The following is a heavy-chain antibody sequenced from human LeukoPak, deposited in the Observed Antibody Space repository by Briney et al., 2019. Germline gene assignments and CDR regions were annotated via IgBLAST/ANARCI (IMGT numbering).Heavy chain of an antibody. V-gene: IGHV1-2*02. J-gene: IGHJ4*02. CDR2: INPNSGGT. CDR1: GYTFTGYY. CDR3: ARSGVPGYCSGGSCFLNY. D-gene: IGHD2-15*01. Sequence: GVSVKVSCKASGYTFTGYYMHWVRQAPGQGLEWMGWINPNSGGTNYAQKFQGRVTMTRDTSISTAYMELSRLRSDDTAVYYCARSGVPGYCSGGSCFLNYWGQGTLVTVSS.